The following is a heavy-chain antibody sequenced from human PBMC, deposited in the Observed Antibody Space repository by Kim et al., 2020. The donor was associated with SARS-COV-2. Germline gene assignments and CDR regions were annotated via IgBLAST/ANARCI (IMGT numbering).Heavy chain of an antibody. CDR3: ASYHVTKLAFWYALD. CDR2: IRSKANTDAS. V-gene: IGHV3-73*01. D-gene: IGHD3-3*02. Sequence: GGSLRLSCAASGFTFSVYAIHWVRQASGKGLEWVGRIRSKANTDASAYAASGKGRFSISRYESKMTAYLQMNSLKTEDTAEYDCASYHVTKLAFWYALD. J-gene: IGHJ3*02. CDR1: GFTFSVYA.